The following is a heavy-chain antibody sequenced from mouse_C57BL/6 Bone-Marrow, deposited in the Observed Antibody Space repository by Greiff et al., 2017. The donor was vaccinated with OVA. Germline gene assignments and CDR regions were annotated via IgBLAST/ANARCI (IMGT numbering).Heavy chain of an antibody. CDR2: LSDGGSYT. CDR1: GFTFSSYA. CDR3: ARAGLGPWFAY. J-gene: IGHJ3*01. D-gene: IGHD4-1*01. V-gene: IGHV5-4*03. Sequence: EVNVVESGGGLVKPGGSLKLSCAASGFTFSSYAMSWVRQTPEKRLEWVATLSDGGSYTYYPDNVQGRFTISRDNAKNNLYLQMSHLKSEDTAMYYCARAGLGPWFAYWGQGTLVTVSA.